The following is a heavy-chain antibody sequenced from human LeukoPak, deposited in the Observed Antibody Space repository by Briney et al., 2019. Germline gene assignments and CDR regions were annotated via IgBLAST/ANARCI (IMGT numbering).Heavy chain of an antibody. V-gene: IGHV3-30*18. CDR3: AKASGSTGYYYFDS. Sequence: GGSLRLSCAASGFTFRNYGMHWVRQAPGKGLEWVAVVSYEGSNQYYADSVKSRFTISRDTSKNTLFLQIDSLRAEDTAVYYCAKASGSTGYYYFDSWGQGTLVTVSS. D-gene: IGHD3-22*01. J-gene: IGHJ4*02. CDR2: VSYEGSNQ. CDR1: GFTFRNYG.